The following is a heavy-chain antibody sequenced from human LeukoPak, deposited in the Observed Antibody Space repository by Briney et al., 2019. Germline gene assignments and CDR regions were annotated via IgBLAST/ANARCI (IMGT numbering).Heavy chain of an antibody. D-gene: IGHD6-13*01. CDR1: GGSISSSSEY. J-gene: IGHJ1*01. Sequence: PSETLSLTCTVSGGSISSSSEYWGWIRQRPGKGLEWIGEINHSGSTNYNPSLKSRVTISVDTSKYQFSLKLSSVTAADTAVYYCARVAKGIAAAGTPPAEYFQHWGQGTLVTVSS. V-gene: IGHV4-39*07. CDR2: INHSGST. CDR3: ARVAKGIAAAGTPPAEYFQH.